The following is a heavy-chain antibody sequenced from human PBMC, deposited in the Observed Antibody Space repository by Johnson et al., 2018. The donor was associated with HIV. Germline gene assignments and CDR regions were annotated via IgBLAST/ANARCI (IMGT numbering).Heavy chain of an antibody. CDR3: ARHYGWGDHWDAFDI. CDR2: ISGGST. J-gene: IGHJ3*02. V-gene: IGHV3-38-3*01. Sequence: EKLVESGGVLVQPGGSLRLSCAASGFTVSSNEMSWVRQAPGKGLEWVSSISGGSTYYADSVKGRFTISRDNAKNSLYLQMSSLRAEDTAVYYCARHYGWGDHWDAFDIWGQGTMVTVSS. D-gene: IGHD3-10*01. CDR1: GFTVSSNE.